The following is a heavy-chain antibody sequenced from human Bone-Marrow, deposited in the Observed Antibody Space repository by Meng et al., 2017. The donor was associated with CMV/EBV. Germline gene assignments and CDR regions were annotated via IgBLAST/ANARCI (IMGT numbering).Heavy chain of an antibody. CDR3: AREYCSDGSCYSAWFDS. CDR1: GFNGSRNY. D-gene: IGHD2-15*01. Sequence: SGFNGSRNYMSWVRQAPGKGLEWVSIIYSGGSTYYADSVKGRFTISRHNSKNTLYLQMNSLRAEDTAVYYCAREYCSDGSCYSAWFDSWGQGTLVTVSS. J-gene: IGHJ5*01. CDR2: IYSGGST. V-gene: IGHV3-53*04.